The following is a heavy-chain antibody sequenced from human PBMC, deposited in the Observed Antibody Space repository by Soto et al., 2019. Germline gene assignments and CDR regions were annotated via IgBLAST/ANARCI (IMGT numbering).Heavy chain of an antibody. J-gene: IGHJ3*02. V-gene: IGHV1-18*01. CDR2: ISAYNGKR. Sequence: ASVKVCCKASGYLFTSYGISWVRQAPGQGLEWVAWISAYNGKRDTAQKFQGRVTMTLDTSTDTAHMDLGDLTSADTAVYYCARGRIVASIHEAFEMWGQGTKVTVSS. CDR3: ARGRIVASIHEAFEM. CDR1: GYLFTSYG. D-gene: IGHD5-12*01.